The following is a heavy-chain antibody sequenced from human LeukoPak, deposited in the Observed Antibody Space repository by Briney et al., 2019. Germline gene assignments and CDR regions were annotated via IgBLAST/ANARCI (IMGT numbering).Heavy chain of an antibody. CDR1: GFTFSSYA. CDR2: ISGSGGST. V-gene: IGHV3-23*01. Sequence: HPGGSLRLSCAASGFTFSSYAMSWVRQAPGKGLEWVSAISGSGGSTYYADSVKGRSTISRDNSKNTLYLQMNSLRAEDTAVYYCAKDRRSVDCSSTSCYMYWGQGTLVTVSS. D-gene: IGHD2-2*02. CDR3: AKDRRSVDCSSTSCYMY. J-gene: IGHJ4*02.